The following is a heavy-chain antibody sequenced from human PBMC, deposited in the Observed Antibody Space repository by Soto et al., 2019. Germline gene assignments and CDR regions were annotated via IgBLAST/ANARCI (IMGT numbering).Heavy chain of an antibody. Sequence: EVQLVQSGAEVKKPGESLKISCKGSGYSFTSYWIGWVRQMPGKGLEWMGIIYPGDSDTRYSPSFQGQVTISADKSISPAYLQGSTLKASEPAMDYCAGPPSPLLSSGWYLPDYWGQGTLVTVSS. J-gene: IGHJ4*02. V-gene: IGHV5-51*01. CDR3: AGPPSPLLSSGWYLPDY. CDR1: GYSFTSYW. D-gene: IGHD6-19*01. CDR2: IYPGDSDT.